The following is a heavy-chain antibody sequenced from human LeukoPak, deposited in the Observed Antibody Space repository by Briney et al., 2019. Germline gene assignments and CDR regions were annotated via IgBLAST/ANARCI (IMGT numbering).Heavy chain of an antibody. Sequence: PGGSLRLSCAASGFTFSSYSMNWVRQAPGKGLEWVSSISSSSSYIYYADSVKGRFTISRDNAKNSLYLQMNSLRAEDTAVYYCARDPRSEGGYYYDSSGYQNWFDPWGQGTLVTVSS. V-gene: IGHV3-21*01. J-gene: IGHJ5*02. CDR1: GFTFSSYS. D-gene: IGHD3-22*01. CDR2: ISSSSSYI. CDR3: ARDPRSEGGYYYDSSGYQNWFDP.